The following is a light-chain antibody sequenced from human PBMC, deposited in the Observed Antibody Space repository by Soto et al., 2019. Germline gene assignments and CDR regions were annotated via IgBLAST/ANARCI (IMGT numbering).Light chain of an antibody. J-gene: IGKJ1*01. CDR3: HQYNEWPRGT. CDR1: ESISNN. Sequence: DILMTQSPATVSVSLGDSVSLSCRANESISNNLAWYQQKPGQPPRLLVYSASTRAPGIPARVSGGGSGTQFSLTISSLQSEDFALYYCHQYNEWPRGTFGPGTRWIS. CDR2: SAS. V-gene: IGKV3D-15*01.